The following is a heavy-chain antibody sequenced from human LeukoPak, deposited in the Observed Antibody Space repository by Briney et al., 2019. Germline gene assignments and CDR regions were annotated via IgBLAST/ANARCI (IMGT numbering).Heavy chain of an antibody. D-gene: IGHD6-19*01. V-gene: IGHV1-46*01. CDR2: IKPSGGST. Sequence: AAVRVSSKSSGDTFTIDYRQRGRQAPGEGGERVGIIKPSGGSTSYAQKFQGRVTMTRDTSTSTVYMELSSLRSEDTAVYYCARERQWLVRGWFDPWGQGTLVTVSS. CDR3: ARERQWLVRGWFDP. J-gene: IGHJ5*02. CDR1: GDTFTIDY.